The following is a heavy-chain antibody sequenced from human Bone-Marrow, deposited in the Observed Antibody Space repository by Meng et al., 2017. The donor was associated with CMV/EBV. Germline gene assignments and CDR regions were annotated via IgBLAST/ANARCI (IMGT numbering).Heavy chain of an antibody. CDR1: GFTFSDYW. V-gene: IGHV3-74*01. CDR2: IKNDGRIV. D-gene: IGHD5-12*01. CDR3: ASVVPTNRP. J-gene: IGHJ5*02. Sequence: EVHLVESGGGLVQQGGTLRLSSAASGFTFSDYWMHWVRQAPGKGLVWVSGIKNDGRIVSHADSVKGRFTISRDNTNNMLYLQMSSLRAEDTAIYYCASVVPTNRPWGQGILVTVSS.